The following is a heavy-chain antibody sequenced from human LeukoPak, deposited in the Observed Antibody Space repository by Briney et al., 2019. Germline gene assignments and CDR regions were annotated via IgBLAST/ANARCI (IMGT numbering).Heavy chain of an antibody. V-gene: IGHV4-59*01. J-gene: IGHJ4*02. CDR3: ARGPPGCQLEL. CDR2: IYYSGST. CDR1: GGSIISYY. D-gene: IGHD1-1*01. Sequence: SETLSLTYTVCGGSIISYYWSWIRQPPGKGLEWIGYIYYSGSTNYNPSLKSRVTISVDTSKNQFSLKLSSVTAADTAVYYCARGPPGCQLELWGQGTLVTVSS.